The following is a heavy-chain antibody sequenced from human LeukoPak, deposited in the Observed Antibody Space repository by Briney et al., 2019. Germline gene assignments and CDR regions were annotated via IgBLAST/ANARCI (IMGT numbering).Heavy chain of an antibody. D-gene: IGHD2-21*02. CDR3: AKDLVSSVVVTANAFDI. Sequence: GRSLRLSCAASGFTFSSYGMHWVRQAPGKGLEWVAVISYDGSNKYYADSVKGRFTISRDNSKNTLYLQMNSLRAEDTAVYYCAKDLVSSVVVTANAFDIWGQGTMVTVSS. J-gene: IGHJ3*02. V-gene: IGHV3-30*18. CDR2: ISYDGSNK. CDR1: GFTFSSYG.